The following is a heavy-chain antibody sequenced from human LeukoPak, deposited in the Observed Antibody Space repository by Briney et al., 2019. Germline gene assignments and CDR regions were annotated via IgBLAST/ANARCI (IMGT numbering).Heavy chain of an antibody. CDR1: GFTFSSYW. J-gene: IGHJ4*02. CDR2: INSDGSST. D-gene: IGHD2-15*01. V-gene: IGHV3-74*01. Sequence: GGSLRLSCAASGFTFSSYWMHWVRQAPGKGLVWVSRINSDGSSTSYADSVKGRFTISRDNAKNTLYLQMNSLRAEDTAVYYCARAGEGYCSGGSCYEDYFDYWGQGTLVTVSS. CDR3: ARAGEGYCSGGSCYEDYFDY.